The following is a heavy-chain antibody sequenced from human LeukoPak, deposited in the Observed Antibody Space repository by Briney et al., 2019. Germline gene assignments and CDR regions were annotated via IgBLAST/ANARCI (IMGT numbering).Heavy chain of an antibody. J-gene: IGHJ4*02. CDR1: GFTFGSYA. Sequence: GGSLRLSCAASGFTFGSYAMNWVRPAPGKGLEWVSFISISGGSTYYAESVKGRFTISRDNSKNTLYLLMNILRAEDTAVYYCAKDPVYASGSYRFFDSWGQGTLVTVSS. CDR2: ISISGGST. D-gene: IGHD3-10*01. V-gene: IGHV3-23*01. CDR3: AKDPVYASGSYRFFDS.